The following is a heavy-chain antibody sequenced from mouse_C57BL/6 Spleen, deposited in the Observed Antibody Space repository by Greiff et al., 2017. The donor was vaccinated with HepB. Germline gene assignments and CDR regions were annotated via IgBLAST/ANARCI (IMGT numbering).Heavy chain of an antibody. CDR1: GYTFTSYW. CDR3: ARREYFDY. CDR2: IDPSDSYT. V-gene: IGHV1-69*01. Sequence: VQLQQSGAELVMPGASVKLSCKASGYTFTSYWMHWVKQRPGQGLEWIGEIDPSDSYTNYNQKFKGKSTLTVDKSSSTAYMQLSSLTSEDSAVYYCARREYFDYWGQGTTLTVSS. J-gene: IGHJ2*01.